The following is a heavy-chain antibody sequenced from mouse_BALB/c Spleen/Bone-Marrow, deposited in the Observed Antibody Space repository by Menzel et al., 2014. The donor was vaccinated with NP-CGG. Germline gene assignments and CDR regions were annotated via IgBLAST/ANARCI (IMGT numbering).Heavy chain of an antibody. J-gene: IGHJ2*01. Sequence: QVQLKQSGAELVKPGDSVKLSCKASGYTFTSYYMYWVKQRPGQGLEWIGEINPSNGGTNFNEKFKSRATLTVDKSSSTAYMQLSSLTSEDSAVYYCTRGRTWDFDYWGQGTTLTVSS. V-gene: IGHV1S81*02. D-gene: IGHD4-1*01. CDR3: TRGRTWDFDY. CDR1: GYTFTSYY. CDR2: INPSNGGT.